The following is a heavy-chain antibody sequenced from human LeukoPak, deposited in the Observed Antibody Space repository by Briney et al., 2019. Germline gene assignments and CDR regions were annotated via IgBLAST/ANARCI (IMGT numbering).Heavy chain of an antibody. D-gene: IGHD5-24*01. CDR3: ARGYKGPYYYYYYMDV. CDR2: MNPNSGNT. J-gene: IGHJ6*03. CDR1: GYTFTSYD. Sequence: ASVKVSCKASGYTFTSYDINWVRQATGQGLEWMGWMNPNSGNTGYAQKFQGRVTMTRNISISTAYMELSSLRSEDTAVYYCARGYKGPYYYYYYMDVWGKGTTVTVSS. V-gene: IGHV1-8*01.